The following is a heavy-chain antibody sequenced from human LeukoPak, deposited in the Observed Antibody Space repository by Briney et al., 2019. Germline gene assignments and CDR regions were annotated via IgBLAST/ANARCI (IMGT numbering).Heavy chain of an antibody. CDR2: IHPADSDT. Sequence: GESLKISCKGSGYNFTSYWIGWVRQMPGKGLEWMGIIHPADSDTRYSPSVQGQVTISADTTAYLQWSSLKASDSAMYYCARFIGGRGFDYWGQGTLVTVSS. D-gene: IGHD3-10*01. J-gene: IGHJ4*02. V-gene: IGHV5-51*01. CDR3: ARFIGGRGFDY. CDR1: GYNFTSYW.